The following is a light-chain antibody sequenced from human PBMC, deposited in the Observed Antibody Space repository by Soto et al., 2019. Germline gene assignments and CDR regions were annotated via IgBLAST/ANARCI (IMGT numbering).Light chain of an antibody. V-gene: IGLV2-23*01. CDR2: EGR. CDR1: SSDVGSYNL. J-gene: IGLJ1*01. Sequence: QSVLTQPASVSGSPGQSITISCTGTSSDVGSYNLVSWYQQHPGKAPKFMIYEGRKRPSGVSNRFSGSKSGNTASLTISGLQPEDEADYYCCSYAGSSTYVFGTGTKLTVL. CDR3: CSYAGSSTYV.